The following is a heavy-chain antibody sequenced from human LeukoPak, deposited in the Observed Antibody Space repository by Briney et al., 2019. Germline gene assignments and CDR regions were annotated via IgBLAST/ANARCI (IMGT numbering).Heavy chain of an antibody. J-gene: IGHJ3*02. CDR1: GGSISSGGYS. CDR3: ARGPYSYDSSGAFDI. D-gene: IGHD3-22*01. Sequence: PSETLSLTCAVSGGSISSGGYSWSWIRQPPGKGLEWIGYIYYTGSTNYNPSLKSRVTISVDTARNHFSLKLTSVTAADTAVYFCARGPYSYDSSGAFDIWGQGTMVTVSS. CDR2: IYYTGST. V-gene: IGHV4-61*03.